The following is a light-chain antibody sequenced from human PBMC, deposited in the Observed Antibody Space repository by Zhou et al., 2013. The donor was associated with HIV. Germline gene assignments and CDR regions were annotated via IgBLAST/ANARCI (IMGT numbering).Light chain of an antibody. CDR2: KVS. Sequence: DVVLTQSPLSLPVTLGQPASISCRSSQSLVYSDGDTYLTWFHQRPGQSPRRLMYKVSNRDSGVPDRFSGSGSGSDFTLTISRVEAEDLGVYYCMQGLQTLLTFGGGTKVEIK. J-gene: IGKJ4*01. CDR3: MQGLQTLLT. V-gene: IGKV2-30*01. CDR1: QSLVYSDGDTY.